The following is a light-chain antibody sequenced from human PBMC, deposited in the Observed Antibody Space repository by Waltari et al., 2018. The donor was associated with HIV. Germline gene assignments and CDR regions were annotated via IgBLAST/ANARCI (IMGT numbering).Light chain of an antibody. CDR1: QDISNY. J-gene: IGKJ2*01. CDR2: ATS. CDR3: QQYYKYPPT. Sequence: DIQMTQSPSSLSASVGDRVTISGRASQDISNYLTWYQQKPGKSPKPLIYATSRLQSGVPSRFSGSGSGTEFTLTIRSLQPEDSATYYCQQYYKYPPTFGQGTKLEIK. V-gene: IGKV1-16*01.